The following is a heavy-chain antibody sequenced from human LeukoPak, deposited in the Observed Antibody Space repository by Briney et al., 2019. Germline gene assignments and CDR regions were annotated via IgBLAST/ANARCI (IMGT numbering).Heavy chain of an antibody. CDR2: ISYDGSNK. J-gene: IGHJ3*02. CDR3: ASAHSSGYKSAFDI. V-gene: IGHV3-30-3*01. Sequence: TGGSLRLSCAASGFTFSSYAMHWVRQAPGKGLEWVAVISYDGSNKYYADSVKGRFTISRDNSKNTLYLQMNSLRAEDTAVYYCASAHSSGYKSAFDIWGQGTMVTVSS. D-gene: IGHD3-22*01. CDR1: GFTFSSYA.